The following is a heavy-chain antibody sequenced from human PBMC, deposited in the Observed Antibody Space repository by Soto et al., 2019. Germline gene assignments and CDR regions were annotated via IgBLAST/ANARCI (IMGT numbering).Heavy chain of an antibody. V-gene: IGHV3-9*01. D-gene: IGHD6-19*01. CDR1: GFTFDDYA. Sequence: GGSLRLSCVASGFTFDDYAMHWVRQAPGQGLEWVSVISWNGDSSGYADSVKGRFTISRDNAKNSLFLQMNSLRADDTAFYFCANDTYTMLGGTHIDFWGRGTLVTVSS. CDR2: ISWNGDSS. CDR3: ANDTYTMLGGTHIDF. J-gene: IGHJ4*02.